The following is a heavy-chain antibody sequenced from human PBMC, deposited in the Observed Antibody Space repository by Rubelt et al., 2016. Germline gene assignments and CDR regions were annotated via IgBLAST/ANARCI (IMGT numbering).Heavy chain of an antibody. D-gene: IGHD4-11*01. J-gene: IGHJ3*02. V-gene: IGHV3-23*01. CDR2: ISGSGSIT. CDR1: GFDFRPYV. Sequence: GESLRLSCAASGFDFRPYVMTWVRHAPGRGLEWVSDISGSGSITEYGDSVKGRFIISRDTSKNTLFVQMNSLRAEDTAVYFCVKDDYCPSCALDIWGQGTTVTVSS. CDR3: VKDDYCPSCALDI.